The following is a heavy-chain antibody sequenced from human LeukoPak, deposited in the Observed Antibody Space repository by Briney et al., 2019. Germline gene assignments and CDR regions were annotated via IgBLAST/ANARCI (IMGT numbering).Heavy chain of an antibody. CDR2: IYTSGST. Sequence: PSETLSLTCTVSGGSISSGSYYWSWIRQPAGKGLEWIGRIYTSGSTNYNPSLKSRVTISVDTSKNQFSLKLSSVTAADTAVYYCATLWGVVIYWGQGTLVTVSS. J-gene: IGHJ4*02. CDR1: GGSISSGSYY. V-gene: IGHV4-61*02. CDR3: ATLWGVVIY. D-gene: IGHD3-3*01.